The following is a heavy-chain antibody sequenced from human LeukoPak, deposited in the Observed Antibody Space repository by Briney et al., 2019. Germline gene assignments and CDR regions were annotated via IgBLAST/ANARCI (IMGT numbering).Heavy chain of an antibody. CDR2: IYFTGIT. CDR3: ARSSGAFDY. Sequence: SETLSLTCTVSGDSISSSYWSWIRQPPGKGLEWIGYIYFTGITNYNPSLRSRVTLSPDTSKNQFSLKLNSVTAADTAVYYCARSSGAFDYWGQGALVTVSS. CDR1: GDSISSSY. V-gene: IGHV4-59*01. J-gene: IGHJ4*02.